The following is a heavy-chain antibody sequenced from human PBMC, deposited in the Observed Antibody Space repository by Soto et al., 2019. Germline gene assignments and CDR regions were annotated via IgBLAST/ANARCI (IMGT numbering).Heavy chain of an antibody. V-gene: IGHV1-2*02. CDR2: INPNSGGT. D-gene: IGHD3-3*01. CDR1: GYTFTGYY. J-gene: IGHJ3*02. Sequence: ASVKVSCKASGYTFTGYYMHWVRQAPGQGLEWMGWINPNSGGTNYAQKFQGRVTMTRDTSISTAYMELSRLRSDDTAVYYCARTPVLRFLEWLAFDIWGQGTMVTVSS. CDR3: ARTPVLRFLEWLAFDI.